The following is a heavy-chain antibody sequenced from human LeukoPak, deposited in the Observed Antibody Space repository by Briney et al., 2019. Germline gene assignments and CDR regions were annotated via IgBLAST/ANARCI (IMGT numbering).Heavy chain of an antibody. D-gene: IGHD3-16*01. CDR3: VQGAHAFDI. V-gene: IGHV1-24*01. J-gene: IGHJ3*02. CDR1: GYTLTELS. Sequence: ASVTVSCTVSGYTLTELSMHWVRQAPGKGLEWMGGFDPEDGETIYAQKFQGRVTMTEDTSTDTAYMELSSLRSEDTAVYYCVQGAHAFDIWGQGTMVTVSS. CDR2: FDPEDGET.